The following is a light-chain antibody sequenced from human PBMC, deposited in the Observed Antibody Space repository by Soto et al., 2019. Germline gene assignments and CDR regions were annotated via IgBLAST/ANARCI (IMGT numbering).Light chain of an antibody. CDR2: EVS. V-gene: IGLV2-14*01. CDR1: SSDVGTYNY. Sequence: QSALTQPASVSGSPGQSITISCTGTSSDVGTYNYVSWYQHHPGKAPKLIIYEVSNRPSGVSNRFSGSKSGSTASLTISGLQAEDEADYHCTSYTTLSNRVFGTGTKVTVL. J-gene: IGLJ1*01. CDR3: TSYTTLSNRV.